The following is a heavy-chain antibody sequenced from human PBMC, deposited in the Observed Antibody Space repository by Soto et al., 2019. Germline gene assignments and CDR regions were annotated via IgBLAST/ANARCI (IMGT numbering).Heavy chain of an antibody. V-gene: IGHV3-33*01. Sequence: QVQLVESGGGVVQPGRSLRLSCAASGFTFSSYGMHWVRQAPGKGLEWVAVIWYDGSNKYYADSVKGRFTISRDNSKNTLYLQMNSLIAEDTAVYYCARAVRIAAGSFGRYYYYGMDVWGQGTTVTVSS. CDR3: ARAVRIAAGSFGRYYYYGMDV. CDR2: IWYDGSNK. CDR1: GFTFSSYG. D-gene: IGHD6-13*01. J-gene: IGHJ6*02.